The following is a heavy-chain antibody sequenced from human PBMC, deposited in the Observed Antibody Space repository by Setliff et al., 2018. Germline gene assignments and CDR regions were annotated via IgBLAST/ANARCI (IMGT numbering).Heavy chain of an antibody. D-gene: IGHD3-10*01. CDR3: ARDYHGSGRTHTMDV. V-gene: IGHV3-7*01. Sequence: GGSLRLSCATSGFTFSSYWMSWVRQAPGKGLEWVGNINQDGSGKYYVDSVKGRFTISRDNAKNSLYLQMNSLRAEDTAVYYCARDYHGSGRTHTMDVWGQGTTVTVSS. CDR2: INQDGSGK. CDR1: GFTFSSYW. J-gene: IGHJ6*02.